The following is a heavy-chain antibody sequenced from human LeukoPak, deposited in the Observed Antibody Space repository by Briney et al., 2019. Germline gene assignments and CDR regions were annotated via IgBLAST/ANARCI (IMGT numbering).Heavy chain of an antibody. CDR2: ISPYNGNT. D-gene: IGHD3-9*01. CDR3: AREPNRNYDILTGSYYYGMDV. J-gene: IGHJ6*02. CDR1: GYTFSRYG. Sequence: ASVKVSCKASGYTFSRYGFSWVRQAPGQGLEWMGWISPYNGNTNYAQKLQGRVTMTTDTSTSTAYMELRSLRSDDTAVYCCAREPNRNYDILTGSYYYGMDVWGQGTTVTVSS. V-gene: IGHV1-18*01.